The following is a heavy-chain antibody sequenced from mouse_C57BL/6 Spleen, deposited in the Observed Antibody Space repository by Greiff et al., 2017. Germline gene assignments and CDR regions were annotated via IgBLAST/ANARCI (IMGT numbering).Heavy chain of an antibody. V-gene: IGHV1-80*01. D-gene: IGHD1-1*01. CDR3: ARDSSSSDAMDY. CDR1: GYAFSSYW. Sequence: QVQLQQSGAELVKPGASVKISCKASGYAFSSYWMNWVKQRPGKGLEWIGQIYPGDGDTNYNGKFKGKATLTADKSSSTAYMQLSSLTSEDSAVYFCARDSSSSDAMDYWGQGTSVTVSS. J-gene: IGHJ4*01. CDR2: IYPGDGDT.